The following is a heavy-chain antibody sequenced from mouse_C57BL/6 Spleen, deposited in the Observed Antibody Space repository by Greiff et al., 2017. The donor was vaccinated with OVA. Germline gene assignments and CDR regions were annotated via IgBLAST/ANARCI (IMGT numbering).Heavy chain of an antibody. CDR3: ARELTGTGAY. Sequence: EVQLVESGPGLVKPSQSLSLTCSVTGYSITSGYYWNWIRQFPGNKLEWMGYISYDGSNNYNPSLKNRISITRDTSKNQFFLKLNSVTTEDTATYYCARELTGTGAYWGQGTLVTVSA. D-gene: IGHD4-1*01. CDR2: ISYDGSN. J-gene: IGHJ3*01. V-gene: IGHV3-6*01. CDR1: GYSITSGYY.